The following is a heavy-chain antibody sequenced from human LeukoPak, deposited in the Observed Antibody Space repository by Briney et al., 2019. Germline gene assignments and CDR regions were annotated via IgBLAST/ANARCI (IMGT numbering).Heavy chain of an antibody. V-gene: IGHV4-59*01. D-gene: IGHD3-9*01. CDR3: ARDRVGYFDPNDAFDI. CDR2: IFYSGST. CDR1: GGSITSNY. J-gene: IGHJ3*02. Sequence: KTSETLSLTCTVSGGSITSNYWSWIRQPPGKGLEWIGYIFYSGSTNYNPSLKSRVTISVDASNNNHFSLKLSSVTAADTAVYYCARDRVGYFDPNDAFDIWGQGTMVTVSS.